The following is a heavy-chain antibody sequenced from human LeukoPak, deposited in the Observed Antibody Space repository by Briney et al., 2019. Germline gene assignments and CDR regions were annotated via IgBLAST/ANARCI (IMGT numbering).Heavy chain of an antibody. J-gene: IGHJ4*02. CDR3: ARAAYDSSGYLTL. D-gene: IGHD3-22*01. V-gene: IGHV3-21*01. CDR1: GFTFSSYS. CDR2: ISSSSSYI. Sequence: GGSLRLSCAASGFTFSSYSMNWVRQAPGKGLEWVSSISSSSSYIYYADSVKGRFTISRDNSKNTLFLQMNSLRAEDTAVYYCARAAYDSSGYLTLWGQGTLVTVSS.